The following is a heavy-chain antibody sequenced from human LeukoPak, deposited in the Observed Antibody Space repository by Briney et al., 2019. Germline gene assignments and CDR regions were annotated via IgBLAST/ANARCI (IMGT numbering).Heavy chain of an antibody. J-gene: IGHJ4*02. V-gene: IGHV4-59*01. CDR3: ARGDLRTVTFDY. CDR1: GGSISSYY. D-gene: IGHD4-17*01. CDR2: TYYSGST. Sequence: PSETLSLTCTVSGGSISSYYWSWIRQPPGKGLEWIGYTYYSGSTNYNPSLKSRVTISVDTSKNQFSLKLSSVTAADTAVYYCARGDLRTVTFDYWGQGTLVTVSS.